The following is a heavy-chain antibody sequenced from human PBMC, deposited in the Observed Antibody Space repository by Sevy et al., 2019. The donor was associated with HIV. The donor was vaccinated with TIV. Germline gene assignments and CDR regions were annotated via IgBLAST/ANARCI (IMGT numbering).Heavy chain of an antibody. CDR1: GGSISSYY. Sequence: SETLSLTCTVSGGSISSYYWSWIRQPPWKGLEWIGYIYYSWSTNYNPSLKSRVTISVDTSKNQFSLKLSSVTAADTAVYYCARATSGYSSSWYYSYYYYGMDVWGHGTTVTVSS. D-gene: IGHD6-13*01. CDR3: ARATSGYSSSWYYSYYYYGMDV. V-gene: IGHV4-59*01. J-gene: IGHJ6*02. CDR2: IYYSWST.